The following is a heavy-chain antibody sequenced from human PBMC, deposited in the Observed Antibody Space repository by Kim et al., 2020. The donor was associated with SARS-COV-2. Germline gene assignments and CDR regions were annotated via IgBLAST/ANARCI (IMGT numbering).Heavy chain of an antibody. D-gene: IGHD2-21*02. CDR2: IKQDGSEK. CDR1: GFTFSSYW. J-gene: IGHJ2*01. Sequence: GGSLRLSCAASGFTFSSYWMSWVRQAPGKGLEWVANIKQDGSEKYYVDSVKGRFTISRDNAKNSLYLQMNSLRAEDTAVYYCARDPYIVVVTRGGYFDLWGRGTLVTVSS. V-gene: IGHV3-7*01. CDR3: ARDPYIVVVTRGGYFDL.